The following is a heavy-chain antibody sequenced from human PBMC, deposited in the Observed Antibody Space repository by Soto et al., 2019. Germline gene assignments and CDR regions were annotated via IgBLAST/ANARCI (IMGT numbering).Heavy chain of an antibody. V-gene: IGHV3-30-3*01. CDR1: GFTFSSYA. CDR3: ARDLVAGTGTYYYYYYGMDV. D-gene: IGHD6-19*01. J-gene: IGHJ6*02. CDR2: ISYDGSNK. Sequence: PVGSLRLSCAASGFTFSSYAMHWVRQAPGKGLEWVAVISYDGSNKYYADSVKGRFTISRDNSKNTLYLQMNSLRAEDTAVYYCARDLVAGTGTYYYYYYGMDVWGQGTTVTVSS.